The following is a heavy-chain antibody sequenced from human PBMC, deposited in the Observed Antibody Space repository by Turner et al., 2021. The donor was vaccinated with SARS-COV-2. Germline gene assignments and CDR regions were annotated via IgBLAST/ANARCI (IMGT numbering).Heavy chain of an antibody. CDR2: IKTKPDGGTT. CDR3: TTYTEPDY. V-gene: IGHV3-15*01. J-gene: IGHJ4*02. CDR1: GFTVNNAW. D-gene: IGHD2-2*02. Sequence: EVQLVESGGGLVKPGGSLRLSCAACGFTVNNAWMSWRRQARGKGVELVGSIKTKPDGGTTDYTAPVKGRFTISRDDSKNTLYLQMNSLKTEDTAVYYCTTYTEPDYWGQGTLVTVSS.